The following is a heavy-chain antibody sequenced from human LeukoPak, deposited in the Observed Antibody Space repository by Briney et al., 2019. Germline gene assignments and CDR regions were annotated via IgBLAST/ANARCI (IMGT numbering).Heavy chain of an antibody. V-gene: IGHV3-23*01. Sequence: GGSLRLSCAASGFTFSSYAMSWVRQAPGKGLEWVSAISGSGGSTYYADSVKGRFTISRDNSKNTLYLQMNSLRAEDTAVYYCAKASGGSCYSSGRLDYWGQGTLVTVSS. J-gene: IGHJ4*02. CDR1: GFTFSSYA. CDR2: ISGSGGST. CDR3: AKASGGSCYSSGRLDY. D-gene: IGHD2-15*01.